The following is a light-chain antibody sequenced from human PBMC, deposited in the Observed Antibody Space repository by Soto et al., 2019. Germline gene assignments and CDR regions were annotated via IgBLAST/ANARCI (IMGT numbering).Light chain of an antibody. CDR1: TSDFGTYNF. CDR3: NSYTSSSTLV. V-gene: IGLV2-14*01. J-gene: IGLJ2*01. CDR2: EVS. Sequence: QSALTQPASVSGSPGQSITISCTGSTSDFGTYNFVSWFQQHPDKAPKLMIYEVSDRPSGVSNRFSGSKSGNTASLTISGLQAEDEADYYCNSYTSSSTLVFGGGTKLTVL.